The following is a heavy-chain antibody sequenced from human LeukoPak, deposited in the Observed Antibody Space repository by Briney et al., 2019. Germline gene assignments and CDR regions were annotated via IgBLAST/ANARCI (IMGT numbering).Heavy chain of an antibody. Sequence: GASVKVSCKASGYTFTSYAMHWVRQAPGQRLEWMGWINAGNGNTKYSQKFQGRVTITRDTSASTAYMELSSLRSEDTAVYYCARGRPPTVPNWFDPWGQGTLVTVSS. D-gene: IGHD4-11*01. CDR3: ARGRPPTVPNWFDP. V-gene: IGHV1-3*01. CDR2: INAGNGNT. CDR1: GYTFTSYA. J-gene: IGHJ5*02.